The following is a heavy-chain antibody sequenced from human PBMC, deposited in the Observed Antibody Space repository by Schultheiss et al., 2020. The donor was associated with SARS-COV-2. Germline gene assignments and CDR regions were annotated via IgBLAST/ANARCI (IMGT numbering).Heavy chain of an antibody. J-gene: IGHJ3*02. D-gene: IGHD6-6*01. V-gene: IGHV4-38-2*01. CDR3: ARKYTYHDAFDI. CDR2: IYYSGST. CDR1: GYSISSGYY. Sequence: SETLSLTCAVSGYSISSGYYWGWIRQPPGKGLEWIGYIYYSGSTNYNPSLKSRVTMSVDTSKNQFSLKLSSVTAADTAVYYCARKYTYHDAFDIWGQGTMVTVSS.